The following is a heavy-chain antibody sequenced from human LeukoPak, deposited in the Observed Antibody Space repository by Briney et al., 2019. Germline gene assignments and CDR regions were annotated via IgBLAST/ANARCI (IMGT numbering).Heavy chain of an antibody. CDR3: ARDRYCSSTSCYYGMDV. CDR2: IIPILGIA. J-gene: IGHJ6*02. V-gene: IGHV1-69*04. CDR1: GGTFSSHA. D-gene: IGHD2-2*01. Sequence: SVKVSCKASGGTFSSHAISWVRQAPGQGREWMGRIIPILGIANYAQKFQGIDPITADKSTSTAYMELSSLRSEDTAVYYCARDRYCSSTSCYYGMDVWGQGTTVTVSS.